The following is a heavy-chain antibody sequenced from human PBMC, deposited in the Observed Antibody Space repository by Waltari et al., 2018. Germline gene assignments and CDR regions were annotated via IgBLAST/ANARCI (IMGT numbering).Heavy chain of an antibody. Sequence: QVQLQESGPGLVKPSETLSLTCTVSGGSISSYYWSWIRQPPGKGLEWIGYIYYSGSTNYNPSLKSRVTISVDTSKNQFSLKLSSVTAADTAVYYCARGSVMYYYDSSGYPSLYYYYGMDVWGQGTTVTVSS. CDR3: ARGSVMYYYDSSGYPSLYYYYGMDV. D-gene: IGHD3-22*01. V-gene: IGHV4-59*01. J-gene: IGHJ6*02. CDR1: GGSISSYY. CDR2: IYYSGST.